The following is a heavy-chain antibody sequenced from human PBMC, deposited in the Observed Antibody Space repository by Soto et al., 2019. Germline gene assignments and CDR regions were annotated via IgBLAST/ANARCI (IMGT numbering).Heavy chain of an antibody. CDR3: ARAGYCSGGSCYDSSWFDP. J-gene: IGHJ5*02. CDR2: ISAYNGNT. D-gene: IGHD2-15*01. Sequence: ASVKVSCKASGYTFTSYGISWVRQAPGQGLEWMGWISAYNGNTNYAQKLQGRVTMTTDTSTSTAYMELRSLRSDDTAVYYCARAGYCSGGSCYDSSWFDPWGQGTLVTSPQ. CDR1: GYTFTSYG. V-gene: IGHV1-18*04.